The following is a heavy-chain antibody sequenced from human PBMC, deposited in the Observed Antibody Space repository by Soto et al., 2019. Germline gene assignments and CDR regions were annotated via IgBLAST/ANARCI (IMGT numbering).Heavy chain of an antibody. J-gene: IGHJ6*02. Sequence: PGGSLRLSCAASGXTFSGSAMHWVRQASGKGLEWVGRIRSKANSYATAYAASVKGRFTISRDDSKNTAYLQMNSLKTEDTAVYYCTIDGDHYDILTGYYTTQYYYGMDVWGQGTTVTVSS. CDR2: IRSKANSYAT. D-gene: IGHD3-9*01. V-gene: IGHV3-73*01. CDR1: GXTFSGSA. CDR3: TIDGDHYDILTGYYTTQYYYGMDV.